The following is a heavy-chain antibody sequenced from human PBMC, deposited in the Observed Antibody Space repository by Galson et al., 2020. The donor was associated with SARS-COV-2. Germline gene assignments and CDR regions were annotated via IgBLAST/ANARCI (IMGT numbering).Heavy chain of an antibody. D-gene: IGHD1-1*01. CDR3: AREMNDVRSAYFDY. V-gene: IGHV3-33*01. J-gene: IGHJ4*02. Sequence: QLGESLKISCAASGFTFSSYGMHWVRQAPGKGLEWVAVIWYDGSNKYYADSVKGRFTISRDNSKNTLYLQMNSLRAEDTAVYYCAREMNDVRSAYFDYWGQGTLVTVSS. CDR1: GFTFSSYG. CDR2: IWYDGSNK.